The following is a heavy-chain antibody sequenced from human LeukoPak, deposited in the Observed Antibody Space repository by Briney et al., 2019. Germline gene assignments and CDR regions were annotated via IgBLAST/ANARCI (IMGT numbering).Heavy chain of an antibody. D-gene: IGHD1-7*01. CDR2: IYPNRGGT. CDR3: AREMGNWNYGSAFDY. V-gene: IGHV1-2*02. Sequence: SVKVSCQSSRYTFLGYHMHGLGQAPGRGRAGVGWIYPNRGGTYYAQKFRGRVTMTRDTSISTDSMELSRLRSDDTAVDYCAREMGNWNYGSAFDYWGQGTLVTVSS. CDR1: RYTFLGYH. J-gene: IGHJ4*02.